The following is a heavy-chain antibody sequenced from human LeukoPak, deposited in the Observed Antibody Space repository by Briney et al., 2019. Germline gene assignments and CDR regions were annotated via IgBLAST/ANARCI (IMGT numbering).Heavy chain of an antibody. D-gene: IGHD3-3*01. CDR1: GYSISSGYY. J-gene: IGHJ2*01. V-gene: IGHV4-38-2*02. CDR3: ARDSDYDFWSGYRSYWYFDL. Sequence: PSETLSLTCAVSGYSISSGYYWGWIRQPPGKGLEWIGSIYHSGSTYYNPSLKSRVTISVDTSKNQFSLKLSSVTAADTAVYYCARDSDYDFWSGYRSYWYFDLWGRGTLVTVSS. CDR2: IYHSGST.